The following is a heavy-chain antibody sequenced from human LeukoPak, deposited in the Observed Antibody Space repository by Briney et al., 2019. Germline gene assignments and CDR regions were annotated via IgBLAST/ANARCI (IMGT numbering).Heavy chain of an antibody. V-gene: IGHV1-69*04. CDR1: GGTFSSYA. CDR3: ARARILTATDY. CDR2: IIPILGIA. Sequence: SVKVSCKSSGGTFSSYAISWVRQAPGQGLEWMGRIIPILGIANYAQKFQGRVTITADKSTSTAYMELSSLRSEDTAVYYCARARILTATDYWGQGTLVTVSS. D-gene: IGHD3-9*01. J-gene: IGHJ4*02.